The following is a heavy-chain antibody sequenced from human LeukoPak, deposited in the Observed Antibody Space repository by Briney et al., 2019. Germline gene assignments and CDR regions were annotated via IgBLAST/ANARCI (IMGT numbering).Heavy chain of an antibody. CDR3: ARDTPGGYSYGFLY. V-gene: IGHV3-21*01. D-gene: IGHD5-18*01. CDR1: GFTFSSYS. CDR2: ISSSSSYI. Sequence: PGGSLRLSCAASGFTFSSYSMNWVRQAPGKGLEWVSPISSSSSYIYYADSVKGRFTISRDNAKNSLYLQMNSLRAKDTAVYYCARDTPGGYSYGFLYWGQGTLVTVSS. J-gene: IGHJ4*02.